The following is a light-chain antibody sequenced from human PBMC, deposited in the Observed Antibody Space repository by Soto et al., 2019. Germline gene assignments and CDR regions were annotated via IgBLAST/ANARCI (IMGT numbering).Light chain of an antibody. Sequence: EIVLTQSPGTLSLSPGERATLSCRASQSVSSSYLAWYQQKPGQAPRLLIYGASSRATGIPDRFSGSGSGTDFTVTISRLEPEDFAVYYCQQYGSSRTFGQGPKLDIK. CDR3: QQYGSSRT. J-gene: IGKJ2*01. CDR2: GAS. V-gene: IGKV3-20*01. CDR1: QSVSSSY.